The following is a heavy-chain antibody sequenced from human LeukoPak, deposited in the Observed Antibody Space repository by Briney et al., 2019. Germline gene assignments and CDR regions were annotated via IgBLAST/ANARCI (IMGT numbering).Heavy chain of an antibody. D-gene: IGHD3-9*01. Sequence: GRSLRLSCAASGFTFDDYVMHWVRQAPGKGLEWVSTISWNTFTVRYADSEKGRFTISRDNAKNSLYLQMNSLRTEDTALYYCAKGLRYFDWADYWGQGTLVTVSS. CDR2: ISWNTFTV. V-gene: IGHV3-9*01. CDR3: AKGLRYFDWADY. CDR1: GFTFDDYV. J-gene: IGHJ4*02.